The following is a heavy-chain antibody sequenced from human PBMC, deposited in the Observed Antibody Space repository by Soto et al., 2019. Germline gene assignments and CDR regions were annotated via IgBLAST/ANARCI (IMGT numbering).Heavy chain of an antibody. V-gene: IGHV1-18*01. Sequence: ASVKVSCKASGYTFTSYGISWVRQAPGQGLEWMGWISAYNGNTNYAQKLQGRVTMTTDASTSTAYMELRSLRSDDTAVYYCARGSGYDFTPKFDYWGQGTLVTVSS. CDR2: ISAYNGNT. D-gene: IGHD5-12*01. J-gene: IGHJ4*02. CDR1: GYTFTSYG. CDR3: ARGSGYDFTPKFDY.